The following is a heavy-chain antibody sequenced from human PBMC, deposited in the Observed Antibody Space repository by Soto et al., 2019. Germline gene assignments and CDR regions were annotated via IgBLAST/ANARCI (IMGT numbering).Heavy chain of an antibody. D-gene: IGHD4-17*01. CDR1: GYSISSGYY. V-gene: IGHV4-38-2*01. J-gene: IGHJ4*02. CDR2: IYHSGST. CDR3: ARVEMTTVTTIFDY. Sequence: PSETLSLTCAVSGYSISSGYYWGWIRQPPGKGLEWIGSIYHSGSTYYNPSLKSRVTISVDTSKNQFSLKLSSVTAADTAVYYCARVEMTTVTTIFDYWGQGTLVTVS.